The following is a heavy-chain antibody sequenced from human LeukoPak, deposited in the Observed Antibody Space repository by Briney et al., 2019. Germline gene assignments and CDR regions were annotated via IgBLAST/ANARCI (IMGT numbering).Heavy chain of an antibody. J-gene: IGHJ3*02. D-gene: IGHD1-1*01. CDR2: IYYSGST. Sequence: SETLSLTCTVSGGSISSSSYYWGWIRQPPGKGLEWIGSIYYSGSTYYNPSLKSRVTISVDTSKNQFSLKLSSVTAADTAVYYCAREWRVQQHAFDIWGQGTMVTVSS. V-gene: IGHV4-39*07. CDR3: AREWRVQQHAFDI. CDR1: GGSISSSSYY.